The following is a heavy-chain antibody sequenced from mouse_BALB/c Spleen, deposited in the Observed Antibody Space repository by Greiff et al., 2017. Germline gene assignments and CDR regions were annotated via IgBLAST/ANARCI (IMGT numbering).Heavy chain of an antibody. CDR1: GFNIKDTY. J-gene: IGHJ3*01. CDR3: ARGGGFAY. Sequence: EVQRVESGAELVKPGASVKLSCTASGFNIKDTYMHWVKQRPEQGLEWIGRIDPANGNTKYDPKFQGKATITADTSSNTAYLQLSSLTSEDTAVYYCARGGGFAYWGQGTLVTVSA. V-gene: IGHV14-3*02. CDR2: IDPANGNT.